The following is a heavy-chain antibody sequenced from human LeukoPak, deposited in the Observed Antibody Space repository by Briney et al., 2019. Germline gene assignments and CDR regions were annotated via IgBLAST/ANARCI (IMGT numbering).Heavy chain of an antibody. CDR1: GFSISTYW. V-gene: IGHV3-7*01. Sequence: GGSLRLSCAASGFSISTYWMTWVRQAPGKGLEWVANIKQDGREEYYVDSVKGRFTVSRDNAKNSLYLQMNSLRAEDTAVYYCASWVGRDYWGQGTLVTVSS. D-gene: IGHD2-15*01. CDR2: IKQDGREE. J-gene: IGHJ4*02. CDR3: ASWVGRDY.